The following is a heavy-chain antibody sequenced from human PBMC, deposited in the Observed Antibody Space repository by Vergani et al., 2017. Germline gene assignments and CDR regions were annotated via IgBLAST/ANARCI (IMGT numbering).Heavy chain of an antibody. CDR2: IYYSGSP. Sequence: QLQLQESGPRLVKPSEALSLTCTVSGDSMNSGKYYWGWVRQSPGRGLEWIGSIYYSGSPYYNPSFESRASVSIDVSKNQFSLTLNSVTAADTAIYFCVRHCSSTSCYLGVVASWGHGTLVIVSS. CDR1: GDSMNSGKYY. J-gene: IGHJ5*01. V-gene: IGHV4-39*01. D-gene: IGHD2-2*01. CDR3: VRHCSSTSCYLGVVAS.